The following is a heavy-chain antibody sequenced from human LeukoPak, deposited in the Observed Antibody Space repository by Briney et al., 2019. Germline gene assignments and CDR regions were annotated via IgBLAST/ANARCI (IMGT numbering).Heavy chain of an antibody. CDR2: MHPSGSD. V-gene: IGHV4-4*07. CDR1: GGSISSYY. J-gene: IGHJ4*02. Sequence: SETLSLTCTVSGGSISSYYWSWIRQPAGKGLEWIGRMHPSGSDNYNPSLKSRVTMSINTSKNQFSLKLSSVTAADTAVYYCATRVGVTGSFDYWGQGTLVTVSS. CDR3: ATRVGVTGSFDY. D-gene: IGHD1-20*01.